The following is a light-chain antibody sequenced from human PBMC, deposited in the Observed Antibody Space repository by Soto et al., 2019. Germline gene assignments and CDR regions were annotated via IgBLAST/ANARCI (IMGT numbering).Light chain of an antibody. Sequence: DIQMTQSPSSLSASVGDTVTITCRASQSISLFLNWYQQKPGKAPKLLIYAASSLQSGVPSRFTGNGSGTDFHLTISSLQPEDFATYYCHQTDSIPETFGQGTKVEIK. CDR1: QSISLF. CDR3: HQTDSIPET. J-gene: IGKJ1*01. CDR2: AAS. V-gene: IGKV1-39*01.